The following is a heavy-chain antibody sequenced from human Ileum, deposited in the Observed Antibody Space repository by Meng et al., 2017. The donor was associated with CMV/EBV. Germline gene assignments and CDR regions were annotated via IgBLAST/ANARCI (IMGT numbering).Heavy chain of an antibody. V-gene: IGHV3-74*01. CDR1: GFTFSSYW. CDR2: VSPDGSSS. CDR3: ARGGAAAGKHDY. J-gene: IGHJ4*02. Sequence: GESLKISCAASGFTFSSYWMHWVRQAPGKGLVWVSRVSPDGSSSTYADSVKGRFTISRDNAKNTLYLQMNSLRAEDTSVYYCARGGAAAGKHDYWGQGTLATVSS. D-gene: IGHD6-13*01.